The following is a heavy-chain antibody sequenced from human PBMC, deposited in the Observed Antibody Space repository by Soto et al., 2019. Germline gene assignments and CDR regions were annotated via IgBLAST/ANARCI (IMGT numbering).Heavy chain of an antibody. J-gene: IGHJ4*02. Sequence: GGSLRLSCAASGFTFSSYWMSWVRQAPGKGLEWVANIKQDGSEKYYVDSVKGRFTISRDNAKNSLYLQMNSLRAEDTAVYYCARCHPGIAAAGTDYWGQGTLVTVSS. CDR1: GFTFSSYW. CDR2: IKQDGSEK. CDR3: ARCHPGIAAAGTDY. V-gene: IGHV3-7*04. D-gene: IGHD6-13*01.